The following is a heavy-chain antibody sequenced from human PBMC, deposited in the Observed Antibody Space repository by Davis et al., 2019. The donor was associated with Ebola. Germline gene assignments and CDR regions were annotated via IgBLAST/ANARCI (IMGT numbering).Heavy chain of an antibody. CDR1: GFTFSSYG. V-gene: IGHV3-30*02. CDR2: IWYDGSNK. J-gene: IGHJ4*02. Sequence: GGSLRLSCAASGFTFSSYGMHWVRQAPGKGLEWVAVIWYDGSNKYYADSVKGRFTISRDNSKNTLYLQMNSLRAEDTAVYYCAKDGGNSGWKRAFDYWGQGTLVTVSS. CDR3: AKDGGNSGWKRAFDY. D-gene: IGHD6-19*01.